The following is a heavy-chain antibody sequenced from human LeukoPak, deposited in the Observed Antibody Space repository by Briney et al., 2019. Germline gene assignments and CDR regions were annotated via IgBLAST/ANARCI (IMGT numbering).Heavy chain of an antibody. Sequence: GGSLRLSCAASGFTFSSYSMNWVRQAPGKGLEWVSSISSSSSYIYYADSVKGRFTISRDNAKNSLYLQMNSLRAEDTAVYYCAKDSPRGSYGPVMSYYFDYWGQGTLVTVSS. CDR1: GFTFSSYS. V-gene: IGHV3-21*01. J-gene: IGHJ4*02. CDR2: ISSSSSYI. D-gene: IGHD1-26*01. CDR3: AKDSPRGSYGPVMSYYFDY.